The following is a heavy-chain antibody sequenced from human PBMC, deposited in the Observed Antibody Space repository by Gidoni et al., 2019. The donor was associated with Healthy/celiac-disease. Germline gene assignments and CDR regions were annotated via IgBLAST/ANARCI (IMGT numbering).Heavy chain of an antibody. CDR3: ARDRQWLVPYFDC. D-gene: IGHD6-19*01. V-gene: IGHV3-21*01. CDR2: ISSSSSYI. CDR1: GFTFSSYS. Sequence: EVQLVESGGGLVKPGGSLRLSCAASGFTFSSYSMNWVRQAPGKGLEWVSSISSSSSYIYYADSVKGRFTISRDNAKNSLYLQMNSLRAEDTAVYYCARDRQWLVPYFDCWGQGTLVTVSS. J-gene: IGHJ4*02.